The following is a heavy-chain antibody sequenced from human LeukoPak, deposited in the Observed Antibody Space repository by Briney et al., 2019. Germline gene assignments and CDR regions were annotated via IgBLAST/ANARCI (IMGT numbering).Heavy chain of an antibody. CDR2: IKSKTDGGTT. J-gene: IGHJ6*03. V-gene: IGHV3-15*01. CDR3: TTHSDYYYYYMDV. Sequence: PGGSLRLSCAASGFTFSNAWMSWVRQAPGKGLEWVGRIKSKTDGGTTDYAAPVKGRFTISRDDSKNTLYLQMNSLKTEDTAVYYCTTHSDYYYYYMDVWGKGTTVTVSS. CDR1: GFTFSNAW. D-gene: IGHD6-13*01.